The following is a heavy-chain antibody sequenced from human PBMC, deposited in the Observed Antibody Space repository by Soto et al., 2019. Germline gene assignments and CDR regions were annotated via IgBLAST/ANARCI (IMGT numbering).Heavy chain of an antibody. D-gene: IGHD3-22*01. Sequence: ASVKVSCKASGYTFTSYAMHWVRRAPGQRLEWMGWINAGNGNTKYSQKFQGRVTITRDTSASTAYMELSSLRSEDTAVYYCAREDLIVVVIPRGMDVWGQGTTVTVSS. CDR2: INAGNGNT. J-gene: IGHJ6*02. CDR3: AREDLIVVVIPRGMDV. V-gene: IGHV1-3*01. CDR1: GYTFTSYA.